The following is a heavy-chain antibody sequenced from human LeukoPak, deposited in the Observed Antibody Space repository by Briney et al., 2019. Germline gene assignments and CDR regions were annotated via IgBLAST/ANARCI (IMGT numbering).Heavy chain of an antibody. J-gene: IGHJ4*02. CDR3: VRSVGYDYGDYRD. V-gene: IGHV4-61*01. D-gene: IGHD4-17*01. CDR2: MSLYGST. CDR1: GGSVTSGNYY. Sequence: SEALSLTCTVSGGSVTSGNYYWSWVRQPPGKGLEYLGYMSLYGSTNYNPSLKSRLTISIHTSKNQFSLQLTSVTAADTAVYHCVRSVGYDYGDYRDWGQGTLVTVSS.